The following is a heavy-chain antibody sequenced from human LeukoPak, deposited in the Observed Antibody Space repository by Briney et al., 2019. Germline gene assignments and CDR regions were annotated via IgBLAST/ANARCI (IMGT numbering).Heavy chain of an antibody. CDR2: ISAKGDDT. CDR3: VKVGRGRYIKGPTGT. D-gene: IGHD1-26*01. V-gene: IGHV3-23*01. Sequence: GGSLRLSCETSGFTFSILALNWVRQAPGKGLEWVSAISAKGDDTFYADSVKGRFTISRDNSKSTLYLQMNALGAEDTATYYCVKVGRGRYIKGPTGTWGQGTMVTVSS. J-gene: IGHJ3*01. CDR1: GFTFSILA.